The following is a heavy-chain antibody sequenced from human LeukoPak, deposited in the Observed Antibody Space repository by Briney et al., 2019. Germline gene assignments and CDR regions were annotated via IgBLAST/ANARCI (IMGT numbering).Heavy chain of an antibody. CDR1: GFTFSSYS. J-gene: IGHJ3*02. Sequence: PGGSLRLSCAASGFTFSSYSMNWVRQAPGKGLEWVAVISYDGSNKYYADSVKGRFTISRDNSKNTLYLQMNSLRAEDTAVYYCARDNVYYDILTGYNGTFDIWGQGTMVTVSS. CDR2: ISYDGSNK. V-gene: IGHV3-30*03. D-gene: IGHD3-9*01. CDR3: ARDNVYYDILTGYNGTFDI.